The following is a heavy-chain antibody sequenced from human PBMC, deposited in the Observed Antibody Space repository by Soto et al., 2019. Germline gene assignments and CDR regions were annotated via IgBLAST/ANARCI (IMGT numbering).Heavy chain of an antibody. Sequence: SETLSLTCAVYGGSFSGYYWSWIRQPPGKGLEWIGEINHSGSTNYNPSLKSRVTISVDTSKNQFSLKLSSVTAADTAVYYCARVFLEAFDIWGQGTMVTVSS. V-gene: IGHV4-34*01. D-gene: IGHD3-3*01. CDR3: ARVFLEAFDI. CDR2: INHSGST. J-gene: IGHJ3*02. CDR1: GGSFSGYY.